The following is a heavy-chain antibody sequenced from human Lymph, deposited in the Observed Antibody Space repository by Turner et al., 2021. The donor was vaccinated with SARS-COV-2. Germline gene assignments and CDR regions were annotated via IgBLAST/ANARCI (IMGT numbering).Heavy chain of an antibody. CDR1: GYTLTELS. Sequence: QVQLVQSGAEVKQPGASVKVSCKVSGYTLTELSIHWVRQAPGKGLEWMGGFDPEDGETNYAQKFQGRVTMTEDTSTDTAYMELSSLRSEDTAVYYCATLKSNWKILTGRYYFDFWGQGTLVTVSS. CDR3: ATLKSNWKILTGRYYFDF. V-gene: IGHV1-24*01. CDR2: FDPEDGET. J-gene: IGHJ4*02. D-gene: IGHD1-1*01.